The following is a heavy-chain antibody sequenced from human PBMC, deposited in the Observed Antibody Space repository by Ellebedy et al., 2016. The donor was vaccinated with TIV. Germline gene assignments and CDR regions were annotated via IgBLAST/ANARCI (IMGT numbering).Heavy chain of an antibody. D-gene: IGHD6-19*01. Sequence: GESLKISCAASGFTFSSYAMHWVRQAPGKGLEWMAVISYDGSNKYYADSVKGRFTISRDNSKNTLYLQMNSLRAEDTAVYYCARDRYMGSGWPNYYYYYGMDVWGQGTTVTVSS. V-gene: IGHV3-30-3*01. CDR2: ISYDGSNK. CDR1: GFTFSSYA. J-gene: IGHJ6*02. CDR3: ARDRYMGSGWPNYYYYYGMDV.